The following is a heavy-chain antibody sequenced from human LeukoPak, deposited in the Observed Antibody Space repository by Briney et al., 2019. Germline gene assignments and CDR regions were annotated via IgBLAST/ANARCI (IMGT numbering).Heavy chain of an antibody. J-gene: IGHJ4*02. D-gene: IGHD4-23*01. Sequence: GGSLRLSCAASGFTFSSYEMNWVRQAPGKGLEGVSYISSSGSTIYYADSVKGRFTISRDNAKNSLYLQMNSLRAEDTAVYYCARDLGGNSAAWWGQGTLVTVSS. CDR3: ARDLGGNSAAW. CDR1: GFTFSSYE. V-gene: IGHV3-48*03. CDR2: ISSSGSTI.